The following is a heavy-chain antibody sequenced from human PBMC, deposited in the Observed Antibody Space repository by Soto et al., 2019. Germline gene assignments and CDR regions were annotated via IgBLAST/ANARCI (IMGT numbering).Heavy chain of an antibody. Sequence: GESLKISCKGSGYSFSNYWIVWVRQMPGKGLEWMGIIYPGDSETKYSPSFQGQVTISADKYINTAYLQWISLKASDTAIYYCARRRAGNPDDWFDPWGQGTLVTVSS. CDR3: ARRRAGNPDDWFDP. CDR1: GYSFSNYW. J-gene: IGHJ5*02. CDR2: IYPGDSET. V-gene: IGHV5-51*01. D-gene: IGHD6-13*01.